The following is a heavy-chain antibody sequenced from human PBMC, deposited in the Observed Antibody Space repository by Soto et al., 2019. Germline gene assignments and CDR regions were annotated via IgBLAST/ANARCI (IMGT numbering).Heavy chain of an antibody. D-gene: IGHD6-6*01. V-gene: IGHV4-59*01. CDR3: ARASPFIAARRWYFDY. J-gene: IGHJ4*02. CDR2: IYYSGST. Sequence: PSETLSLTCTVSGGSISSYYWSWIRQPPGKGLEWIGYIYYSGSTNYNPSLKSRVTISVDTSKNQFSLKLSSVTAADTAVYYCARASPFIAARRWYFDYWGQGTLVTVSS. CDR1: GGSISSYY.